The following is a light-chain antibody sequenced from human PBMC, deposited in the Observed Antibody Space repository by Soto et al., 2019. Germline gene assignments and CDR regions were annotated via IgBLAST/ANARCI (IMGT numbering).Light chain of an antibody. Sequence: QSVLTQPRSVSGSPGQSVSISCTGTSSDVGRYSYVSWYQQHPGKAPKLMIYDVSERPPGVSDRFSGSKSGITASLTISGLQTEDEADYYCISYTDRQSYLFGTGTKVTVL. J-gene: IGLJ1*01. V-gene: IGLV2-11*01. CDR3: ISYTDRQSYL. CDR2: DVS. CDR1: SSDVGRYSY.